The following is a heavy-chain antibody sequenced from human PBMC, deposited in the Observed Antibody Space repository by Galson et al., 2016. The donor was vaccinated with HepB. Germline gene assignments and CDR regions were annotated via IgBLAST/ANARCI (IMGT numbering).Heavy chain of an antibody. V-gene: IGHV3-23*01. J-gene: IGHJ6*02. CDR2: ISVNAGRD. Sequence: SLRLSCAASGFSFSNFAMSWVRQAPGKGLGLVSAISVNAGRDFYAVSVRGRFTIYRDSSNNMLYLQMNSLRAEDTAIYYCAKDHGIQYYGSGSFYKFLDGMDVWGQGTTVTVSS. CDR1: GFSFSNFA. CDR3: AKDHGIQYYGSGSFYKFLDGMDV. D-gene: IGHD3-10*01.